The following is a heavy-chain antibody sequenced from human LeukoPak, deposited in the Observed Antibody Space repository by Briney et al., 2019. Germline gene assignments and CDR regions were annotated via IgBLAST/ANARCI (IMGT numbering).Heavy chain of an antibody. Sequence: GGSLRLACAASGSTFSSYAMSWVRQAPGKGLEWVSAISISGENTYYAGSVKGRFTISRDTSRNTLYLQMHSLRAEDTAVYYCARLISTSSSRFSDYWGRGTLVTVSS. CDR2: ISISGENT. V-gene: IGHV3-23*01. CDR1: GSTFSSYA. CDR3: ARLISTSSSRFSDY. D-gene: IGHD6-6*01. J-gene: IGHJ4*02.